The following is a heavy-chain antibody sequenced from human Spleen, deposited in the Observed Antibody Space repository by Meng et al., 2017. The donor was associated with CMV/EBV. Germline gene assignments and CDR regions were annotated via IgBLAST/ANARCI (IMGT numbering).Heavy chain of an antibody. CDR3: AREESYYYDSSVVVGP. J-gene: IGHJ5*02. CDR2: IYYSGST. Sequence: DSINSGDPFWSSIRQHPGKGLEWIGYIYYSGSTYYNPSLKSRVTISVDTSKNQFSLKLSSVTAADTAVYYCAREESYYYDSSVVVGPWGQGTLVTVSS. D-gene: IGHD3-22*01. CDR1: DSINSGDPF. V-gene: IGHV4-31*02.